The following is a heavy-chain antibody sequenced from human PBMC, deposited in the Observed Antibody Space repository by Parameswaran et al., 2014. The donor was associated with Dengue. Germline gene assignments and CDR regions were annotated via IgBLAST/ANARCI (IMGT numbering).Heavy chain of an antibody. D-gene: IGHD6-19*01. CDR2: ISSSSSYI. V-gene: IGHV3-21*01. Sequence: VRQAPGKGLEWVSSISSSSSYIYYADSVKGRFTISRDNAKNSLYLQMNSLRAEDTAVYYCARELQQWLVPFDYWGQGTLVTVSS. CDR3: ARELQQWLVPFDY. J-gene: IGHJ4*02.